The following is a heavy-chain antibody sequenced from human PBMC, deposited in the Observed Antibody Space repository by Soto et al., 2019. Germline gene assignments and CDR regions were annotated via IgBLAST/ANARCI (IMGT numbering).Heavy chain of an antibody. V-gene: IGHV1-18*04. CDR3: ERGLGGGCYDFDY. CDR2: ITANSGNT. CDR1: GYSSISYG. J-gene: IGHJ4*02. Sequence: QGQLVQSGDEVKKPGASVKVSCKASGYSSISYGIGWVRQAPGQGLEWMGWITANSGNTNYPQKFQGKVTMTTDTSTMTAYKVLRSLTFDDTAIFYFERGLGGGCYDFDYWGPGTLVNVCS. D-gene: IGHD6-19*01.